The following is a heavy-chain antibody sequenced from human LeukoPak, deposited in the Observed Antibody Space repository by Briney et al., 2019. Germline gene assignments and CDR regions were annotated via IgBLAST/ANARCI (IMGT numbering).Heavy chain of an antibody. V-gene: IGHV3-30*04. J-gene: IGHJ4*02. CDR2: ISPDGSYA. D-gene: IGHD3-10*01. CDR3: ARDHGALDY. Sequence: GRSLRLSCAASGFTFSSFGLHWVRQAPGRGLEWVALISPDGSYAYYADSVKGRFTISRDNSENTFYLQLTNVRSEDAAVYFCARDHGALDYWGQGTLVTVSS. CDR1: GFTFSSFG.